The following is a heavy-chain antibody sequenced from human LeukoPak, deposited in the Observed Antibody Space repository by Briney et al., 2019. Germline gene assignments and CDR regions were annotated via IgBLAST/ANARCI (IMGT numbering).Heavy chain of an antibody. V-gene: IGHV3-7*03. D-gene: IGHD2-21*01. Sequence: GGSLRLSCVASGFSFGSNWMSWVRQAPGKGLEWVANIKLDGGEKNYVDSVKGRFTISRDNAKNSLYLQMNSLRAEDTAVYYCARLRYSDYWGQGTLVTVSS. CDR2: IKLDGGEK. CDR1: GFSFGSNW. J-gene: IGHJ4*02. CDR3: ARLRYSDY.